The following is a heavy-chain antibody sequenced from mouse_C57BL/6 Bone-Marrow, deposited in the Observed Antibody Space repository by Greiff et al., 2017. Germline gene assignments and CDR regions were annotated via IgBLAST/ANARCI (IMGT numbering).Heavy chain of an antibody. CDR1: GYTFTDYY. D-gene: IGHD1-1*01. CDR2: IYPGSGNT. Sequence: QVQLQQSGAELVRPGASVKLSCKASGYTFTDYYINWVKQRPGQGLEWIARIYPGSGNTYYNEKFKGKATLTAEKSSSTAYMQLSSLTSEDSAVYFCARRGTTVVAWYFDVWGTGTTVTVSS. J-gene: IGHJ1*03. CDR3: ARRGTTVVAWYFDV. V-gene: IGHV1-76*01.